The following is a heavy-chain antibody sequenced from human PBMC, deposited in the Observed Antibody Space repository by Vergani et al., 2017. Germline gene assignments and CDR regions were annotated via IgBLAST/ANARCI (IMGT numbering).Heavy chain of an antibody. CDR3: ARDLRLLYNRFDP. J-gene: IGHJ5*02. D-gene: IGHD1-14*01. CDR2: ITSSGRTT. V-gene: IGHV3-23*01. Sequence: EVQLLESGGGVVQPGGSLRLSCAASGFTFSGHAMSWVRQAPGKGLGWVSGITSSGRTTNYADSVNGRFTISRDNSKSTMYLQMNSLRDEDTGVYYCARDLRLLYNRFDPWGQGTLVTVSS. CDR1: GFTFSGHA.